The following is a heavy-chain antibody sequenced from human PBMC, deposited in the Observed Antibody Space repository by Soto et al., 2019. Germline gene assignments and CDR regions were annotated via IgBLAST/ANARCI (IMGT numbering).Heavy chain of an antibody. V-gene: IGHV3-43*01. D-gene: IGHD2-15*01. J-gene: IGHJ4*02. CDR1: GFTFDDDA. CDR2: ISWNGGST. CDR3: AKALYCSGGSCYWDEPGFDY. Sequence: HPGGSLRLSCAASGFTFDDDAMHWVRQAAGKGLEWVSLISWNGGSTYYADSVKGRFTISRDNSKNSLYLQMNSLRTEDTALYYCAKALYCSGGSCYWDEPGFDYWGQGTPVTVSS.